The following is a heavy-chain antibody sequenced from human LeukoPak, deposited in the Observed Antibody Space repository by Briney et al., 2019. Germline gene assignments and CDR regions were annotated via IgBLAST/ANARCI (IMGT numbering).Heavy chain of an antibody. CDR3: ARERGVDYYDSSGYFDY. Sequence: GGSLRLSCAASGLTFSSYSMNWVRQAPGKGLEWVSYISSGSSTIYYADSVKGRFTISRDNAKNSLYLQMSSLRDEDTAVYYCARERGVDYYDSSGYFDYWGQGTLVTVSS. V-gene: IGHV3-48*02. J-gene: IGHJ4*02. D-gene: IGHD3-22*01. CDR1: GLTFSSYS. CDR2: ISSGSSTI.